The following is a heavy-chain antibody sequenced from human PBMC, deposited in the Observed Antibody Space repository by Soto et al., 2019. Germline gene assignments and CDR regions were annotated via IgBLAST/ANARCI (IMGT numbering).Heavy chain of an antibody. D-gene: IGHD2-15*01. CDR3: ARGDDIVVVVAARPFFDY. CDR1: GFTFSSYS. CDR2: ISSSSSTI. V-gene: IGHV3-48*01. Sequence: GGSLRLSCAASGFTFSSYSMNWVRQAPGKGLEWVSYISSSSSTIYYADSVKGRFTISRDNAKNSLYLQMNSLRAEDTAVYYCARGDDIVVVVAARPFFDYWGQGNLVTFSS. J-gene: IGHJ4*02.